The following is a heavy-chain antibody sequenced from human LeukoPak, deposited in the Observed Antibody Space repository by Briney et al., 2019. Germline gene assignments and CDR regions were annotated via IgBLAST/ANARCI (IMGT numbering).Heavy chain of an antibody. CDR3: VRRPWYSSSYWFDP. D-gene: IGHD6-13*01. Sequence: GESLKISCKGSEYSFSSYWIGWVRQMPGKGLEWMGIIYPGDSDTRYSPSFQGQVTISADKSISTAYLQWSSLKASDTAMYYCVRRPWYSSSYWFDPWGQGTLVTVSS. J-gene: IGHJ5*02. CDR2: IYPGDSDT. V-gene: IGHV5-51*01. CDR1: EYSFSSYW.